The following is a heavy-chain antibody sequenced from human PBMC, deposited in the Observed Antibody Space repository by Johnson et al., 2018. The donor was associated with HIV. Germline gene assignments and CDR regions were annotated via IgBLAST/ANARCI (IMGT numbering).Heavy chain of an antibody. Sequence: QVQLVESGGGVVQPGGSLRLSCAASGFTFSSYGMHWVRQAPGKGLAWVAFIRYAGSSKYYADSVKGRFTISRDNSKNTLYLQMNSLRAEDTAMYQCAKDSAAAGRGEAFDIWGQGTMVTVSS. CDR2: IRYAGSSK. V-gene: IGHV3-30*02. D-gene: IGHD6-13*01. CDR3: AKDSAAAGRGEAFDI. J-gene: IGHJ3*02. CDR1: GFTFSSYG.